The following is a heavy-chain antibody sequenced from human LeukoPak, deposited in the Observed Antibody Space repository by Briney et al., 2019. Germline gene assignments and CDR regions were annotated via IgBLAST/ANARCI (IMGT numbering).Heavy chain of an antibody. J-gene: IGHJ4*02. CDR1: GFSFSNAW. D-gene: IGHD2-2*01. CDR3: ARNQLLWGTYFDY. Sequence: GSLRLSCAASGFSFSNAWMSWIRQPAGKGLEWIGRIYTSGSTNYNPSLKSRVTISEDTSKNQFSLKLSSVTAADTAVYYCARNQLLWGTYFDYWGQGTLVTVSS. V-gene: IGHV4-4*07. CDR2: IYTSGST.